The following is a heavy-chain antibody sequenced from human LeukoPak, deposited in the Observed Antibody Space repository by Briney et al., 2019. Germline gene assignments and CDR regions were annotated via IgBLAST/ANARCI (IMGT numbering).Heavy chain of an antibody. CDR1: GLTFSTYA. Sequence: PGGSLRLSFAASGLTFSTYAMHWVRQAPGKGLEWVAVISYDGSNKYYADSVKGRFTISRDNSKNTLYLQMNSLRTEDTAVYYCARSGRYFDWLLSPDWGQGTLVTVSS. J-gene: IGHJ4*02. V-gene: IGHV3-30-3*01. CDR2: ISYDGSNK. D-gene: IGHD3-9*01. CDR3: ARSGRYFDWLLSPD.